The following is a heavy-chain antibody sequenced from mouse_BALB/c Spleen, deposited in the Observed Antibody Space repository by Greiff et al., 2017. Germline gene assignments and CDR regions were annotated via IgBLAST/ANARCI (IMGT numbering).Heavy chain of an antibody. V-gene: IGHV5-17*02. D-gene: IGHD2-4*01. J-gene: IGHJ2*01. Sequence: DVKLVESGGGLVQPGGSRKLSCAASGFTFSSFGMHWVRQAPEKGLEWVAYISSGSSTIYYADTVKGRFTISRDNPKNTLFLQMTSLRSEDTAMYYCARGGGLRREGGFDYWGQGTTLTVSS. CDR3: ARGGGLRREGGFDY. CDR2: ISSGSSTI. CDR1: GFTFSSFG.